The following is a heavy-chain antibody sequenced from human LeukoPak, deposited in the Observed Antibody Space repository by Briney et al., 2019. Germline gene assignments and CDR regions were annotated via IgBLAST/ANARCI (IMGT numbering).Heavy chain of an antibody. J-gene: IGHJ4*02. V-gene: IGHV4-39*07. CDR3: ARVLTTVTNFDY. D-gene: IGHD4-17*01. CDR1: GGSIRSSTYY. CDR2: IYYSGST. Sequence: KPSETLSLTCTVSGGSIRSSTYYWGWIRQPPGKGLEWIGSIYYSGSTYYNPSLKSRVTISVDTSKNQFSLKLSSVTAADTAVYYCARVLTTVTNFDYWGQGTLVTVSS.